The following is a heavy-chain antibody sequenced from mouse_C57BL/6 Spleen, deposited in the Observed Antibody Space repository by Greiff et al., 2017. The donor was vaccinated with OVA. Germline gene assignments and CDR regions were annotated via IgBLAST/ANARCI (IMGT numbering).Heavy chain of an antibody. Sequence: DVQLQESGGDLVKPGGSLKLSCAASGFTFSSYGMSWVRQTPDKRLEWVATISSGGSYTYYPDSVKGRFTISRDNAKNTLYLQMSSLKSEDTAMYYCARRGTTVVANFDYWGQGTTLTVSS. V-gene: IGHV5-6*01. D-gene: IGHD1-1*01. J-gene: IGHJ2*01. CDR3: ARRGTTVVANFDY. CDR1: GFTFSSYG. CDR2: ISSGGSYT.